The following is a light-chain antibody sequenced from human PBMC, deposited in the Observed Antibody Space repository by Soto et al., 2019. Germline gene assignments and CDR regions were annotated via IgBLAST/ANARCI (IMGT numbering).Light chain of an antibody. Sequence: DIQMTQSPSTLSASIGDGVTITCRASQTIDTWLAWYQQKPGKAPKLLIYKASSLQTGVTSRFSGSGSGTEFTLTISSLQPDDFATYYCQHSSFYSRTFGQGTKVEVK. J-gene: IGKJ1*01. V-gene: IGKV1-5*03. CDR3: QHSSFYSRT. CDR2: KAS. CDR1: QTIDTW.